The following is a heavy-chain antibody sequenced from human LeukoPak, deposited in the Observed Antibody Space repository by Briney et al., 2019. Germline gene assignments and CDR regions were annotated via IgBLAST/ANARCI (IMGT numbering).Heavy chain of an antibody. CDR3: ARVLDLTRFYFDY. V-gene: IGHV1-69*05. Sequence: ASVKVSCKASGGTFSSYVISWVRQAPGQGLEWMGRIIPIFGTTNYAQKFQGRVTITTDESTSTAYMELSSLRSEDTAVYYCARVLDLTRFYFDYWGQGTLVTVSS. D-gene: IGHD2-15*01. CDR2: IIPIFGTT. CDR1: GGTFSSYV. J-gene: IGHJ4*02.